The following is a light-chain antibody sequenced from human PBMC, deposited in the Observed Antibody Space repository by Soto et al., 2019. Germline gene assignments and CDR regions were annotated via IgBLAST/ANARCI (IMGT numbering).Light chain of an antibody. CDR3: QQYNTYPLT. V-gene: IGKV1-5*03. Sequence: DIQMTQSPSTLSASVGDRVTITCRASQSISTWFAWYQQKPGKAPKLLIYKASSLEAGVPSRFSGSGSGTEFNITISSLQPDDFATYYCQQYNTYPLTFGGGTTVEIK. CDR1: QSISTW. CDR2: KAS. J-gene: IGKJ4*01.